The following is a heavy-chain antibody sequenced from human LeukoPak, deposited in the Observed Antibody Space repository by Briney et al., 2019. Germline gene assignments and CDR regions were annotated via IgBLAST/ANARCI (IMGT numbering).Heavy chain of an antibody. V-gene: IGHV3-21*01. CDR2: ISSSRSYI. CDR1: GFSFSSYS. D-gene: IGHD4-17*01. Sequence: GGSLRLSCAASGFSFSSYSMNWVRQAPGKGLEWVSFISSSRSYIYYADSVKGRFTISRDNAKNSLFLQMNSLRAEDTAAYYCARDGDSDNIDFWGQGTLVTVSS. J-gene: IGHJ4*02. CDR3: ARDGDSDNIDF.